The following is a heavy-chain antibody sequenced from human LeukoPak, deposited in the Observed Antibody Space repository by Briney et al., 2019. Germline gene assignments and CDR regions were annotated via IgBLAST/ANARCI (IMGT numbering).Heavy chain of an antibody. J-gene: IGHJ4*02. V-gene: IGHV3-74*01. D-gene: IGHD1-1*01. CDR3: ARDHAYWNYFDY. Sequence: GGSLRLSCAASGFTFSSYWMHWVRQVPGKGLVWVARINSDGSGTSYADSVKGRFTISRDNAKNTLYLQMNSLRAEDTAVYYCARDHAYWNYFDYWGQGTLATVSS. CDR2: INSDGSGT. CDR1: GFTFSSYW.